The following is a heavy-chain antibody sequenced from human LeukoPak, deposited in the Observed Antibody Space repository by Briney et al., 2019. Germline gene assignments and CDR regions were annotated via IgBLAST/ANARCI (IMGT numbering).Heavy chain of an antibody. Sequence: GSLRLSCAASGFTFSSYEMNWVRQAPGKGLEWVSSINTSGGSTYYADSLQGRFTISRDNSKNTLHLQMNNVRAEDTALYYCMKLPTMIIVIDTDFEYWGQGAQVTVSS. CDR2: INTSGGST. CDR1: GFTFSSYE. V-gene: IGHV3-23*01. CDR3: MKLPTMIIVIDTDFEY. J-gene: IGHJ4*02. D-gene: IGHD2-21*01.